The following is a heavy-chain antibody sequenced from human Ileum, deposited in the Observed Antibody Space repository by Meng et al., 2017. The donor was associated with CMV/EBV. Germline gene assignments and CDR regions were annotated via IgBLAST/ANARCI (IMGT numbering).Heavy chain of an antibody. V-gene: IGHV4-30-4*08. CDR1: GGSITSGNYY. CDR2: IYYSVSP. Sequence: QVRLQESGPGLVKPSHALSLSCTVSGGSITSGNYYWSWIRQPPGRSLEWIGYIYYSVSPYYKPSLKSRVTISLDTTKSQFSLNLRSVTATDSAVYYCVRQVVAASFDYWGQGALVTVSS. CDR3: VRQVVAASFDY. J-gene: IGHJ4*02. D-gene: IGHD2-15*01.